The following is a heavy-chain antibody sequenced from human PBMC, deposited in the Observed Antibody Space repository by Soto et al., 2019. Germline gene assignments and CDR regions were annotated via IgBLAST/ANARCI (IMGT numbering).Heavy chain of an antibody. CDR1: GFTFTSSG. J-gene: IGHJ4*02. CDR3: GKLYFSYDSSGFSVDY. D-gene: IGHD3-22*01. Sequence: QVQLVESGGGVVQPGGSLRLSCAASGFTFTSSGMQWVRRVPGKGLEWMSFISYDGNRKFYADSVKGRFTISRDSSRNTLYLQMNSLRPEDTAVYFCGKLYFSYDSSGFSVDYWGQGTPVTVSS. V-gene: IGHV3-30*02. CDR2: ISYDGNRK.